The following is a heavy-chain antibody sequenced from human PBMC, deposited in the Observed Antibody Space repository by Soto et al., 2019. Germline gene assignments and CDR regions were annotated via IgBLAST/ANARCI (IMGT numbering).Heavy chain of an antibody. V-gene: IGHV3-30*18. J-gene: IGHJ6*01. Sequence: GGSLRLSCAASGFTFSSYGMHWVRQAPGKGLEWVAVISYDGSNKYYADSVKGRFTISRDNSKNTLYLQMNSLRAEDTAVYYCAKEYYDFWSGYYVLYGMDFWRQGTTVTVSS. CDR1: GFTFSSYG. CDR2: ISYDGSNK. CDR3: AKEYYDFWSGYYVLYGMDF. D-gene: IGHD3-3*01.